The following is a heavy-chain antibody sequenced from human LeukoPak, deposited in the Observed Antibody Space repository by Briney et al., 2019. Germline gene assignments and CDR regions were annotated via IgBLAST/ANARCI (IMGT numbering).Heavy chain of an antibody. J-gene: IGHJ4*02. V-gene: IGHV4-59*12. D-gene: IGHD1-7*01. Sequence: PSDTLSLTCTVSGGSISSYYWSWIRQPPGKGLEWIGYIYYSGSTNYNPSLKSRVTISVDKSKNQFSLKLSSVTAADTAVYYCARDLRHNWNYESGLDYWGQGTLVTVSS. CDR1: GGSISSYY. CDR2: IYYSGST. CDR3: ARDLRHNWNYESGLDY.